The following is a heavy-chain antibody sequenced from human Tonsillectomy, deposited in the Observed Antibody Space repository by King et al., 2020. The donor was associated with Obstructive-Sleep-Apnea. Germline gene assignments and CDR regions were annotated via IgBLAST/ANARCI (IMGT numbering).Heavy chain of an antibody. Sequence: VQLVESGAEVKKPGASVKVSCKASGYSFTNYGISWVRQAPGQGLEWMGWISSYNVNTNNAQKLQGRVTMTTDTSTSTAYMELRSLRSDDTAVYYCARFLLWFGEVNYYYGMDVWGQGTTVTVSS. CDR1: GYSFTNYG. CDR3: ARFLLWFGEVNYYYGMDV. CDR2: ISSYNVNT. D-gene: IGHD3-10*01. V-gene: IGHV1-18*01. J-gene: IGHJ6*02.